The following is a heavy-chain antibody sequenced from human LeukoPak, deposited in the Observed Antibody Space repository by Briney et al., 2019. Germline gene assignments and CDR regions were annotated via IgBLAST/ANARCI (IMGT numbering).Heavy chain of an antibody. J-gene: IGHJ4*02. CDR1: GFTVSSTY. CDR3: ARVWSPPYTNSWPYYFDY. V-gene: IGHV3-66*01. CDR2: IYDDGRI. Sequence: GGSLRLSCAASGFTVSSTYMSWVRQAPGKGLEWVSVIYDDGRIFYAGSMKGRFTISRDNSKNTLYLQMNSLRAEDTAVYFCARVWSPPYTNSWPYYFDYWGQGTLVTVSS. D-gene: IGHD6-13*01.